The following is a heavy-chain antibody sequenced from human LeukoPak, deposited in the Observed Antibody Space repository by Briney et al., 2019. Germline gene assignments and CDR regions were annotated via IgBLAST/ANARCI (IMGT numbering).Heavy chain of an antibody. D-gene: IGHD6-19*01. CDR1: GFTFSSYA. CDR3: ARSIAVAGTWHY. CDR2: ISYDGSNK. Sequence: PGRSLRLSCAASGFTFSSYAMHWVRQAPGKGLEWVAVISYDGSNKYYADSVKGRFTISRDNSKNTLYLQMNSLRAEDTAVYYCARSIAVAGTWHYWGQGTLVTVSS. V-gene: IGHV3-30*04. J-gene: IGHJ4*02.